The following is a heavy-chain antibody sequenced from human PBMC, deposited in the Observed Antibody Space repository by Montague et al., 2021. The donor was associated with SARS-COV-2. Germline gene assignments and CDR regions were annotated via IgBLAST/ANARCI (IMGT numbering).Heavy chain of an antibody. CDR2: IFYSGST. CDR3: ARHLRVGTRWNGFGEDY. CDR1: GDSISSTDHY. V-gene: IGHV4-39*01. D-gene: IGHD1-1*01. Sequence: SETLSLTCTLSGDSISSTDHYWAWMRQPPGKGLEWIASIFYSGSTYYNPSLKSRVTISVDTSKNLFSLQLNSVTPADTSVYYCARHLRVGTRWNGFGEDYWGQGALVSVSS. J-gene: IGHJ4*02.